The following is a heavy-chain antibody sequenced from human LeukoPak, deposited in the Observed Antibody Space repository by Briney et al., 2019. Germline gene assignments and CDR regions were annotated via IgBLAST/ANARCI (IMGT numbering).Heavy chain of an antibody. J-gene: IGHJ5*02. CDR3: ARYSGSYSGPVFDP. D-gene: IGHD1-26*01. V-gene: IGHV4-39*07. CDR2: VSYSGST. Sequence: SETLSLTCTVSGGFISSSDYYWGWIRQSPGKGLEWIGTVSYSGSTYYNPSLKSRVTISVDMSKNQFSLKFNSVIAADTAVYYCARYSGSYSGPVFDPWGQGTLVTVSS. CDR1: GGFISSSDYY.